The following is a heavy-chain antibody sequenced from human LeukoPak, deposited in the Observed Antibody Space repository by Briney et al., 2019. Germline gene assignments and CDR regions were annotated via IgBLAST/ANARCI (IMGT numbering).Heavy chain of an antibody. CDR1: GGSISSYY. CDR3: VRSFLGIVIVPARFDP. V-gene: IGHV4-59*08. D-gene: IGHD2-2*01. CDR2: IYYSGST. J-gene: IGHJ5*02. Sequence: SETLSLTCTVSGGSISSYYWSWIRQPPGKGLEWIGYIYYSGSTNYNPSLKSRVTISVDTSKNQFSLKLSSVTAADTAVYYCVRSFLGIVIVPARFDPWGQGTLVTVSS.